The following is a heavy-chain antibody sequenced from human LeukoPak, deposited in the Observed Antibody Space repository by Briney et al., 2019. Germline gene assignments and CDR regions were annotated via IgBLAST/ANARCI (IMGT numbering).Heavy chain of an antibody. Sequence: GGSLRLSCAASGFTFDDYATHWVRQAPGKGLEWVSGISWNSGSIGYADSVKGRFTISRDNAKNSLYLQMNSLRAEDTALYYCAKALWPGDRSFVDYWGQGTLVTVSS. CDR3: AKALWPGDRSFVDY. V-gene: IGHV3-9*01. D-gene: IGHD4-17*01. CDR1: GFTFDDYA. CDR2: ISWNSGSI. J-gene: IGHJ4*02.